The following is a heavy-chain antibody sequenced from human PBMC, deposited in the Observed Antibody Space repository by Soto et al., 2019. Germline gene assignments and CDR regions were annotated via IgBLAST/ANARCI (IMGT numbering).Heavy chain of an antibody. J-gene: IGHJ4*02. Sequence: PGGSLRLSCTASGFTFSSFFMDWVRQAPGKGPEWVSGIDTSGGVTKYADSVKGRFTISRDNSKNTLYLQMNSLRAEDTAVYYCAKPGGFGELYSYFDYWGQGTLVTVSS. CDR1: GFTFSSFF. D-gene: IGHD3-10*01. CDR2: IDTSGGVT. CDR3: AKPGGFGELYSYFDY. V-gene: IGHV3-NL1*01.